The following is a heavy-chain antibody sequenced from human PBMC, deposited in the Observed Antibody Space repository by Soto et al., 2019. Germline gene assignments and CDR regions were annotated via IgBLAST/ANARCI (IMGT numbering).Heavy chain of an antibody. CDR3: AKFSPPPPIFMVWGVIIYYFYF. V-gene: IGHV3-23*01. CDR2: ISGSGGST. CDR1: GFTFISYA. D-gene: IGHD3-10*01. J-gene: IGHJ4*02. Sequence: GGSLRLSCAASGFTFISYAMSWVLQAPGKGLEWVSAISGSGGSTYYADSVKGRFTISRDNSKNTLYLQMNSLRAEDTAVYYCAKFSPPPPIFMVWGVIIYYFYFCGQGTLVIVSS.